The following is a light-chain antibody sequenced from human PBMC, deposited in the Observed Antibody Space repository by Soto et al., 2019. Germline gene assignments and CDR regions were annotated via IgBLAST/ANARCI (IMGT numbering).Light chain of an antibody. CDR1: QSISYW. J-gene: IGKJ5*01. CDR3: QLYGNSPP. Sequence: DIQMTQSPSTLSASVGDRVTITCRASQSISYWLAWYQQKPGKAPKVLIYKASSLESGVPSRFSGSGSGTEFTLTISSLQPDDFAAYYCQLYGNSPPFGQGTRLEIK. CDR2: KAS. V-gene: IGKV1-5*03.